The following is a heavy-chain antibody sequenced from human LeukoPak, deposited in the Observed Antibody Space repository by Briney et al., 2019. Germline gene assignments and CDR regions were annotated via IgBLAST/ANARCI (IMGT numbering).Heavy chain of an antibody. CDR1: GGSISSGDYY. D-gene: IGHD5-24*01. CDR2: IYYSGST. J-gene: IGHJ4*02. V-gene: IGHV4-61*08. Sequence: SETLSLTCTVSGGSISSGDYYWSWIRQPPGKGLEWIGYIYYSGSTNYNPSLKSRVTISVDTSKNQFSLKLSSVTAADTAVYYCARVGNGYNGYYFDYWGQGTLVTVSS. CDR3: ARVGNGYNGYYFDY.